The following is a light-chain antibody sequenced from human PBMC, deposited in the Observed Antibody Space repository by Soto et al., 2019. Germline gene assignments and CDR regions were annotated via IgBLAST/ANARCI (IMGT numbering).Light chain of an antibody. Sequence: SYELTHPPSVSGAPGQTARITCGGNNIGSKSVHWYQQKSVQAPVLVVYDDSDRPSGIPERFSGSNSGNTATLTISRGEAGDEADYYCQGWDSSSDHYFFGTGT. CDR3: QGWDSSSDHYF. J-gene: IGLJ1*01. CDR1: NIGSKS. V-gene: IGLV3-21*02. CDR2: DDS.